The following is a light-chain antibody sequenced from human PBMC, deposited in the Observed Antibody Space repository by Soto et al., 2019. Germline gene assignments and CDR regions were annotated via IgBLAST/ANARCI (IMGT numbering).Light chain of an antibody. CDR1: LSVSSSY. CDR2: GAS. Sequence: EIVMTQSPATLSVSPGERATLSCRASLSVSSSYLAWYQQKPGQAPRLLIYGASSRATGTPDRFTGSGSGTDFTLTISRLEPEDFAVYYCQQYGSSPLTFGGGTKVDIK. CDR3: QQYGSSPLT. V-gene: IGKV3-20*01. J-gene: IGKJ4*01.